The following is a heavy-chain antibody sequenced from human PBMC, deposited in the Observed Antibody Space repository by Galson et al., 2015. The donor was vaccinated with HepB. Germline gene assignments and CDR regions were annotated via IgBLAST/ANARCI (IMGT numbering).Heavy chain of an antibody. CDR1: GFAFSNWA. Sequence: SLRLSCAASGFAFSNWAMTWVRQAPGKGLEWVSGISGSGGSSFYADSVKGRFTISRDNSRNTLYLQMNSLRAEDTAVYYCAKLPLIYRQGPQNAFDIWGQGTMVTVSS. J-gene: IGHJ3*02. D-gene: IGHD5-12*01. CDR2: ISGSGGSS. CDR3: AKLPLIYRQGPQNAFDI. V-gene: IGHV3-23*01.